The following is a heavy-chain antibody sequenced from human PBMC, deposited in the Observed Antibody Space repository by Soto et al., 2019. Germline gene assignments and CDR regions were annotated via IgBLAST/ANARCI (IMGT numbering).Heavy chain of an antibody. CDR3: AGPSGST. CDR1: GFTFSSHE. J-gene: IGHJ5*02. CDR2: ISSSGNTI. D-gene: IGHD2-2*01. V-gene: IGHV3-48*03. Sequence: PGGSLRLSCAAPGFTFSSHEMNWVRQAPGKGLEWVSYISSSGNTIYYADSVKGRFTISRDNAKNSLYLQMNSLRGEDTAVYYCAGPSGSTWGRGILVTVSS.